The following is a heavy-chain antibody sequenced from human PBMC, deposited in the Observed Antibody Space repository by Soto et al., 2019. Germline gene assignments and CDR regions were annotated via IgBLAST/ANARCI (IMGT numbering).Heavy chain of an antibody. J-gene: IGHJ4*02. CDR3: ARHRYSYGVYYFDY. V-gene: IGHV4-39*01. CDR2: FYYSRDT. CDR1: GGSISSNIYY. D-gene: IGHD5-18*01. Sequence: SETLSLTCTVSGGSISSNIYYWGWVRQPPGKGLEWIGSFYYSRDTHYNPSLKSRATISVDTSKNQFSLKLSSVTAADTAVYYCARHRYSYGVYYFDYWGQGTLVTVSS.